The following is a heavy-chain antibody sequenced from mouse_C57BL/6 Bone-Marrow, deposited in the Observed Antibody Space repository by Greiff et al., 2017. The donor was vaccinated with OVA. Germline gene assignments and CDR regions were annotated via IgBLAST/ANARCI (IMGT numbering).Heavy chain of an antibody. J-gene: IGHJ4*01. Sequence: VQLQQSGAELVRPGASVTLSCKASGYTFTDYEMHWVKQTPVHGLEWIGAIDPATGGTAYNPKFKGKAILTADKSSSTAYMELRSLTSEDAAVYYCTRGYSNYYAMDYWGQGTSVTVSA. CDR3: TRGYSNYYAMDY. CDR2: IDPATGGT. V-gene: IGHV1-15*01. D-gene: IGHD2-5*01. CDR1: GYTFTDYE.